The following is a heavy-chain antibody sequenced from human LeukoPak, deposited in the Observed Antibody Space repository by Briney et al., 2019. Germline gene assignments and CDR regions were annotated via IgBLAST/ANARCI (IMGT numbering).Heavy chain of an antibody. CDR1: GGSISSSSYY. V-gene: IGHV4-39*07. Sequence: PSETLSLTCTVSGGSISSSSYYWGWIRQPPGKGLEWIGSIYYSGSTYYNPSLKSRVTISVDTSKNQFSLKLSSVTAADTAVYYCARDGTVVTAIEDSYFDYWGQGTLVTVSS. J-gene: IGHJ4*02. CDR3: ARDGTVVTAIEDSYFDY. CDR2: IYYSGST. D-gene: IGHD2-21*02.